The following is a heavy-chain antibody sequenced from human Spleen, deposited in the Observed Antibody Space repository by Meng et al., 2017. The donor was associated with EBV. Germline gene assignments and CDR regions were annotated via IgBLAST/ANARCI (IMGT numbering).Heavy chain of an antibody. Sequence: VHLEESGPGLVKPSGTRSLTCAVSGGSISSRNWRNWVRQDPGKGLEWIGESYHSGSTSYNPSLESRVTISIDKSKNQVSLKLTSVTAADTAVYYCAQRERWGLDPWSQGTLVTVSS. CDR2: SYHSGST. CDR3: AQRERWGLDP. D-gene: IGHD3-16*01. V-gene: IGHV4-4*02. J-gene: IGHJ5*02. CDR1: GGSISSRNW.